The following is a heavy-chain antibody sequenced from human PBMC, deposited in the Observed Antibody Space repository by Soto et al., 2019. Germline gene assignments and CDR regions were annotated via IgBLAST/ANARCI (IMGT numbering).Heavy chain of an antibody. CDR3: AKGDGDYDY. Sequence: PGGSLRLSCAASGFTFSSYAMSWVRQAPKKGMEWVSAISGSGGSTYYADSVKGRFTISRDNSKNTLNLQMNSLRVEDTAVYYCAKGDGDYDYWGQGTLVTVSS. CDR2: ISGSGGST. V-gene: IGHV3-23*01. CDR1: GFTFSSYA. J-gene: IGHJ4*02. D-gene: IGHD4-17*01.